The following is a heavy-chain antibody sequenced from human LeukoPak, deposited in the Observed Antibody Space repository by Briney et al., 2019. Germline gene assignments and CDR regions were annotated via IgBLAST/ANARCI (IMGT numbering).Heavy chain of an antibody. Sequence: SETLALICTVSGGSIRSYFWSWIRQPPGKGLEWIGHIYFSGSTNYNPSLKSRVTISVDTSKNQFSLKLSSVTAADTAVYYCARHKSSGTYPLDYWGQGTLVTVSS. CDR2: IYFSGST. CDR1: GGSIRSYF. CDR3: ARHKSSGTYPLDY. V-gene: IGHV4-59*08. J-gene: IGHJ4*02. D-gene: IGHD1-26*01.